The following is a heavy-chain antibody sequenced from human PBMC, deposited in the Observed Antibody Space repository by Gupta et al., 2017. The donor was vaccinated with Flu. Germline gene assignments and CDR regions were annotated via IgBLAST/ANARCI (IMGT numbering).Heavy chain of an antibody. CDR1: GDSAGTSNW. CDR2: ISKTGFT. Sequence: VQLQESGPGLLKPSETLSLTCAVLGDSAGTSNWWTWLRQAPGGEMEWIGDISKTGFTIYNWSLTGRVSISLDSSTNQISLSLTSVTAADTAVYYCARLLAGHFDHPNWFDPWGRGVLVTVSS. D-gene: IGHD2-15*01. CDR3: ARLLAGHFDHPNWFDP. V-gene: IGHV4-4*02. J-gene: IGHJ5*02.